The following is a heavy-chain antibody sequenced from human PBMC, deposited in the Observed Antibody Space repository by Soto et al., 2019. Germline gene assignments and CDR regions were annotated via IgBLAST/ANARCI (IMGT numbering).Heavy chain of an antibody. D-gene: IGHD2-21*01. CDR3: ARIGSVSANFDY. J-gene: IGHJ4*02. V-gene: IGHV3-23*01. Sequence: PGGSLRLSCAASGFTFSSYAMAWVRQAPGKGLEWVSSTCDTGGCTYYADSVKGRFTFSGDNSKNTMLLQINSLRAEDTAVYYCARIGSVSANFDYWGLGTLVTVSS. CDR1: GFTFSSYA. CDR2: TCDTGGCT.